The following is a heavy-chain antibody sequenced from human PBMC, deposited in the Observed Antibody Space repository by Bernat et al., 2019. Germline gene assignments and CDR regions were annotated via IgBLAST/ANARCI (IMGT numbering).Heavy chain of an antibody. Sequence: EVHLVETGGGLIQPGGSLRLSCAASGFTVSNYMTWVRQGSGKGLEWVSVIYSAGSTYYADSVKGRFTISRDISKKTLYLQMNSLRAEDTAVYFCARGGGDHYYYGMDVWGQGTTVTVSS. CDR3: ARGGGDHYYYGMDV. CDR2: IYSAGST. V-gene: IGHV3-53*02. J-gene: IGHJ6*02. CDR1: GFTVSNY. D-gene: IGHD3-16*01.